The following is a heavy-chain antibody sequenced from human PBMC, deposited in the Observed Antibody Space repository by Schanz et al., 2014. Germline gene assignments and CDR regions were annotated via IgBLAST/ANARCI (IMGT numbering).Heavy chain of an antibody. CDR1: GFTFSSYA. D-gene: IGHD3-22*01. V-gene: IGHV3-30*04. Sequence: QVQLVESGGGVVQPGRSLRLSCAASGFTFSSYAMHWVRQAPGRGLQWVALISYDGGHKYYADSVKGRFTISRDNSKNTLYLQMNSLRTEDTAVYFCAKSYDTSGYSGFDYWGQGTLVTVSS. CDR3: AKSYDTSGYSGFDY. J-gene: IGHJ4*02. CDR2: ISYDGGHK.